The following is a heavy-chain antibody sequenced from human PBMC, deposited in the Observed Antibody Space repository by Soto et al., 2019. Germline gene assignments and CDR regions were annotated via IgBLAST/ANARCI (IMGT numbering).Heavy chain of an antibody. CDR3: TRDDYSTAGRNSGFDD. D-gene: IGHD2-8*02. CDR1: GFTFRNYA. Sequence: QVQLVESGGGVVQPGRSLRLSCAASGFTFRNYAMHWVRQVPQAPGKGLEWVAVISYDGINQFYADSVRGRFTISRDDYKNPLYLQMNRLRADDTAVYYWTRDDYSTAGRNSGFDDWGQGTVVTVSS. CDR2: ISYDGINQ. J-gene: IGHJ4*02. V-gene: IGHV3-30-3*01.